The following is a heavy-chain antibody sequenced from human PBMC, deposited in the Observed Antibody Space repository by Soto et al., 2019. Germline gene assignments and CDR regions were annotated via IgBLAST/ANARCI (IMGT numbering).Heavy chain of an antibody. J-gene: IGHJ5*02. Sequence: SVKVSCKASGFPFTSSAVQWVRQARGQRLEWIGWIVVGSGNTNYAQKFQERVTITRDMSTSTAYMELSSLRSEDTAVYYCAADTRLYYYDSSGSNWFDPWGQGTLVTVSS. CDR2: IVVGSGNT. CDR3: AADTRLYYYDSSGSNWFDP. CDR1: GFPFTSSA. V-gene: IGHV1-58*01. D-gene: IGHD3-22*01.